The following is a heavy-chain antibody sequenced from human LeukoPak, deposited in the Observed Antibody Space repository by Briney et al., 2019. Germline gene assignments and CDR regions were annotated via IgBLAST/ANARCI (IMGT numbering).Heavy chain of an antibody. V-gene: IGHV4-38-2*02. D-gene: IGHD3-16*02. Sequence: SETLSLTCTVSGYSISSGYYWGWIRQPPGKGLEWIGSIYHSGSTYYNPSLKSRVTISVDTSKNQFSLKLSSVTAADTAVYYCARGLWYYDYVWGSYRPTVLDYWGQGTLVTVSS. CDR3: ARGLWYYDYVWGSYRPTVLDY. J-gene: IGHJ4*02. CDR2: IYHSGST. CDR1: GYSISSGYY.